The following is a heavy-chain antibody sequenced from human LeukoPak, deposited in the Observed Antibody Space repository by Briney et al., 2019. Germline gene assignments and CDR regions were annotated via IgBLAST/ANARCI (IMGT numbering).Heavy chain of an antibody. D-gene: IGHD2-15*01. V-gene: IGHV4-4*02. CDR3: ARVGCSGGSCSDFDY. CDR1: GGSISSSNW. CDR2: IYHSGST. J-gene: IGHJ4*02. Sequence: SETLSLTCAVSGGSISSSNWWSWVRQPPGKGLEWIGEIYHSGSTNYNPSLKSRVTISVDKSKNQFSLKLSSVTAADTAVYYCARVGCSGGSCSDFDYWGQGTLVTVSS.